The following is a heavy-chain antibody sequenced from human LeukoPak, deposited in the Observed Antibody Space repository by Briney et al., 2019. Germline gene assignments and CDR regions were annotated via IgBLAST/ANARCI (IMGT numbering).Heavy chain of an antibody. J-gene: IGHJ3*02. Sequence: GGSLRLSCAASGFTFSSYAMHWVRQAPGKGLEYVSAISSNGGSTYYANSVKGRFTISRDNSKNTLYLQMGSLRAEDTAVYYCAREIGYCSSTSCYLDGAFDIWGQGTMVTVSS. CDR3: AREIGYCSSTSCYLDGAFDI. CDR1: GFTFSSYA. CDR2: ISSNGGST. V-gene: IGHV3-64*01. D-gene: IGHD2-2*01.